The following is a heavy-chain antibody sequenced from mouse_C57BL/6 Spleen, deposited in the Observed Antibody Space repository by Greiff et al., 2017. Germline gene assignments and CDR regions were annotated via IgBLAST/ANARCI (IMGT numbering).Heavy chain of an antibody. V-gene: IGHV14-4*01. CDR2: IDPENGDT. Sequence: VQLQQSGAELVRPGASVKLSCTASGFNIKDDYMHWVKQRPEQGLEWIGWIDPENGDTEYASKFQGKATITADTSSNPAYLQLSSLTSEDTAVYYCTTPTMVTTETYWGQGTLVTVSA. CDR3: TTPTMVTTETY. CDR1: GFNIKDDY. D-gene: IGHD2-9*01. J-gene: IGHJ3*01.